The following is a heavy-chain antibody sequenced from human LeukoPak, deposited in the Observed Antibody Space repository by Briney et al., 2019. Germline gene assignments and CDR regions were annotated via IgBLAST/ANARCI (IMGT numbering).Heavy chain of an antibody. CDR3: ARALFYQDSSTYGPDY. CDR2: ICIGGST. CDR1: GFSVSSNY. D-gene: IGHD3-22*01. V-gene: IGHV3-53*01. J-gene: IGHJ4*02. Sequence: GGSLRLSCAASGFSVSSNYMSWVRQAPGKGLEWVSVICIGGSTYYADSVKGGFTVSVNNSKNGMYLKMTSLRAEDRAVYYCARALFYQDSSTYGPDYWGQGTRVTVSS.